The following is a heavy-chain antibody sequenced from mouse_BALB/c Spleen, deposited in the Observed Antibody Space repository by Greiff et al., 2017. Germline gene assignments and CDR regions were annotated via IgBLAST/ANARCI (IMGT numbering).Heavy chain of an antibody. CDR3: ARQGRYGHYYAMDY. CDR2: ISSGGST. V-gene: IGHV5-6-5*01. D-gene: IGHD2-10*02. J-gene: IGHJ4*01. CDR1: GFTFSSYA. Sequence: EVQRVESGGGLVKPGGSLKLSCAASGFTFSSYAMSWVRQTPEKRLEWVASISSGGSTYYPDSVKGRFTISRDNARNILYLQMSSLRSEDTAMYYCARQGRYGHYYAMDYWGQGTSVTVSS.